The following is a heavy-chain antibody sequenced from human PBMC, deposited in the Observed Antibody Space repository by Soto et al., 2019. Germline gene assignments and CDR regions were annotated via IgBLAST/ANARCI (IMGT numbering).Heavy chain of an antibody. Sequence: GXSLRLSWAASGFTFSSYGMHWVRQAPGKGLEWVAVISYDGSNKYYADSVKGRFTISRDNSKNTLYLQMNSLRAEDTAVYYCAKDIVDVYIYGWGTWDYYSYGMDVWGEGTTVTXSS. V-gene: IGHV3-30*18. CDR3: AKDIVDVYIYGWGTWDYYSYGMDV. CDR1: GFTFSSYG. J-gene: IGHJ6*04. D-gene: IGHD5-18*01. CDR2: ISYDGSNK.